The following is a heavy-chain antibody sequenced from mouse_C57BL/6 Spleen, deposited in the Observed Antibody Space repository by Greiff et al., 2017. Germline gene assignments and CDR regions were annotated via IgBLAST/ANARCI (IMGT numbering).Heavy chain of an antibody. CDR3: ARKERMAPGDFDY. Sequence: QVQLQQSGAELMKPGASVKLSCKATGYTFTGYWIEWVKQRPGHGLEWIGEILPGSGSTNYNEKFKGKATFTADPSSNTAYMQLSSLTTEDSAIYYCARKERMAPGDFDYWGQGTTLTVSS. D-gene: IGHD2-3*01. J-gene: IGHJ2*01. V-gene: IGHV1-9*01. CDR1: GYTFTGYW. CDR2: ILPGSGST.